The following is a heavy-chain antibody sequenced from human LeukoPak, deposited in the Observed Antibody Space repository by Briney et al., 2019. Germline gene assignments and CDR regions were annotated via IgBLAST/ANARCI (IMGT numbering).Heavy chain of an antibody. J-gene: IGHJ4*02. V-gene: IGHV3-15*01. D-gene: IGHD3-10*01. CDR1: GFTFSNAW. Sequence: PGGSLRLSCAASGFTFSNAWMSWVRQAPGKGLEWVGRIKSKTDGGTTDYAAPVKGRFTISRDDSKNTLYLQMNSLKTEDTAVYYCTTDVITMVRGVTYIGSDYWGQGTLVTVSS. CDR2: IKSKTDGGTT. CDR3: TTDVITMVRGVTYIGSDY.